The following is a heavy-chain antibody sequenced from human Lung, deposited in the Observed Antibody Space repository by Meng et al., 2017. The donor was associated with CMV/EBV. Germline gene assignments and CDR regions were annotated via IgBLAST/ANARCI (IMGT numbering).Heavy chain of an antibody. CDR1: GGSISSSSYY. D-gene: IGHD3-3*01. CDR2: IYYSGST. J-gene: IGHJ4*02. Sequence: LXCTVSGGSISSSSYYWGWIRQPPGKGLEWIGSIYYSGSTYYNPSLKSRVTISVDTSKNQFSLKLSSVTAADTAVYYCARLSDFWSGYPDLFDYXGQGXLVTASS. V-gene: IGHV4-39*01. CDR3: ARLSDFWSGYPDLFDY.